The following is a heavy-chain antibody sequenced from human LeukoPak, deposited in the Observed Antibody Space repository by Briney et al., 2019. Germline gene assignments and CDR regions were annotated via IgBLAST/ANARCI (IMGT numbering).Heavy chain of an antibody. D-gene: IGHD6-19*01. CDR1: GGSISRGSYY. Sequence: SETLSLTCTVSGGSISRGSYYWSWIRQPAGRGLEWIGRISTSGSTNYNPSLKSQVTISVDTSKNQFSLKLNSVTAADTAVYYCARGAAVAFDYWGQGTLATVSS. J-gene: IGHJ4*02. CDR2: ISTSGST. CDR3: ARGAAVAFDY. V-gene: IGHV4-61*02.